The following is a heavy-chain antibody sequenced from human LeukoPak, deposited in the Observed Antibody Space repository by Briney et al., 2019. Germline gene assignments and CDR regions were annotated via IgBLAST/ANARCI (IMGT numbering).Heavy chain of an antibody. Sequence: SVKVSCKASGYTFTSYAISWVRQAPGQGLEWMGGIIPIFGTANYAQKFQGRVTITADESTSTAYMELSSLRSEDTAVYYCARDGGMTTVTTDYYYGMDVWGQGTTVTVSS. CDR3: ARDGGMTTVTTDYYYGMDV. J-gene: IGHJ6*02. CDR1: GYTFTSYA. V-gene: IGHV1-69*13. D-gene: IGHD4-17*01. CDR2: IIPIFGTA.